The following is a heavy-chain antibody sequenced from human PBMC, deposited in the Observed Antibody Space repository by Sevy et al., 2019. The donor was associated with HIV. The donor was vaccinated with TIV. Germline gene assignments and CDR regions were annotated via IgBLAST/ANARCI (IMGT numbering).Heavy chain of an antibody. V-gene: IGHV1-69*10. CDR1: GGGLSNYG. J-gene: IGHJ4*02. Sequence: ASVKVSCMASGGGLSNYGMNWVRQAPGQGLEWMGGLIPRVGIANYAQQLRDRATITADESTSTMYLEVRRLRSEDTAVYFCASLRPCGGDCYFFDSWGQGTLVTVSS. CDR3: ASLRPCGGDCYFFDS. CDR2: LIPRVGIA. D-gene: IGHD2-21*02.